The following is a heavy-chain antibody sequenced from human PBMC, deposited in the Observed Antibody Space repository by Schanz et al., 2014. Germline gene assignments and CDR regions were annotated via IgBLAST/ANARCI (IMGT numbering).Heavy chain of an antibody. D-gene: IGHD1-1*01. Sequence: QVHLMESGGGVVQPGRSLRLSCAASGFTFSGNAMHWVRQAPGKGLEWVAVVSDDGNKKYYADSVKGRFTISRDNSKNTLYLQMNGLRGEDTAVYYCAKDLDANYFDYWGQGILATVSS. CDR2: VSDDGNKK. CDR3: AKDLDANYFDY. CDR1: GFTFSGNA. V-gene: IGHV3-30*18. J-gene: IGHJ4*02.